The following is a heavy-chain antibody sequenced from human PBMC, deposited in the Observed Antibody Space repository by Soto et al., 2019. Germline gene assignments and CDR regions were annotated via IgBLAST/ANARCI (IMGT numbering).Heavy chain of an antibody. V-gene: IGHV4-59*08. D-gene: IGHD2-2*01. J-gene: IGHJ4*02. CDR1: GASISGFY. CDR3: GRIYCSSIRCSSHFDY. Sequence: SETLSLTCTVSGASISGFYWSWIRQPPGKGLEWIGSIYYSGSTTYNPSLKSRVTISVDTSKNQFSLKLTSVTAADTAVYFCGRIYCSSIRCSSHFDYWGQGTLVTVSS. CDR2: IYYSGST.